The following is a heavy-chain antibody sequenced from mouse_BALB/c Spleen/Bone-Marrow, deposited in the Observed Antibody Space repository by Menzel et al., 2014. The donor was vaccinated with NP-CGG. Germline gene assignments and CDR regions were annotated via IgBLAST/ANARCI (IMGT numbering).Heavy chain of an antibody. Sequence: VQLQQSGGGLVQPGGSLKLSCAASGFDFSRYWMSWVRQAPGKGLEWIGEINPDSSTINYTPSLKDKFIISRDNAKNTLYLQMRKVRSEDTALYYCARGTSNWFAYWGQGTLVTVSA. CDR1: GFDFSRYW. J-gene: IGHJ3*01. V-gene: IGHV4-1*02. D-gene: IGHD3-3*01. CDR3: ARGTSNWFAY. CDR2: INPDSSTI.